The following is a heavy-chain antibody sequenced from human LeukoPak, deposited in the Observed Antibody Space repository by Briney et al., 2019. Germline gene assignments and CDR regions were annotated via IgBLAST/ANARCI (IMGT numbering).Heavy chain of an antibody. J-gene: IGHJ3*02. CDR2: INHSGST. CDR1: GGSFSGYY. CDR3: ARGGSPITGTEWRSSYAFDI. V-gene: IGHV4-34*01. D-gene: IGHD1-7*01. Sequence: SETLSLTCAVYGGSFSGYYWSWIRQPPGKGLEWIGEINHSGSTNYNPSLKSRVTISVDTSKNQFSLKLSSVTAADTAVYHCARGGSPITGTEWRSSYAFDIWGQGTMVTVSS.